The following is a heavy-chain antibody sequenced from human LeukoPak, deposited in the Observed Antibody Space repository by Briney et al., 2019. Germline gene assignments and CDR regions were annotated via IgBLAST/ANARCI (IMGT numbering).Heavy chain of an antibody. D-gene: IGHD6-6*01. Sequence: GASVKVSCKACGGTFSSYAISWVRQAPGQGLEWMGGIIPIFGTANYAQKFQGRVTITTDESTSTAYMELSSLRSEDTAVYYCAREGYSSSSAVNWFDPWGQGTLVTVSS. J-gene: IGHJ5*02. CDR2: IIPIFGTA. CDR3: AREGYSSSSAVNWFDP. V-gene: IGHV1-69*05. CDR1: GGTFSSYA.